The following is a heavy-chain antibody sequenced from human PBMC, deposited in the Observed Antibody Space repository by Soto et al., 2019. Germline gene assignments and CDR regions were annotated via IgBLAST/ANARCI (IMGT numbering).Heavy chain of an antibody. D-gene: IGHD1-7*01. CDR1: GFTFRWFD. V-gene: IGHV3-23*01. Sequence: GGSLRLSCAGSGFTFRWFDMSWVRQAPGKGLEWVSAISGSGGSTYYADSVKGRFTISRDNSKNTLYLQMNSLRAEDTAVYYCAKDKLGTTWFDPWGQGTLVTVSS. J-gene: IGHJ5*02. CDR2: ISGSGGST. CDR3: AKDKLGTTWFDP.